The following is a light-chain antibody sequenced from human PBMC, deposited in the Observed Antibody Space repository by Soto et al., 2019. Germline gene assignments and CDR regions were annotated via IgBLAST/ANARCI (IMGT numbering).Light chain of an antibody. CDR1: QGISSY. V-gene: IGKV1-9*01. CDR3: QQLTL. CDR2: AAS. Sequence: DVQLTQSPSFLSASVGDRVTITCRASQGISSYLAWYQQKPGKAPKLLIYAASTLQSGVPSRFSGSGSGTEFTLTISSLHPEDFATYYSQQLTLFGGGTK. J-gene: IGKJ4*01.